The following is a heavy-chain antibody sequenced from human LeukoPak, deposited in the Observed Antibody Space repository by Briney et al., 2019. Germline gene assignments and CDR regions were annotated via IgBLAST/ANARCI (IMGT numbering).Heavy chain of an antibody. CDR1: GYTFTSYG. J-gene: IGHJ4*02. CDR3: ARDDERYYYGSGSYEGGFPYY. V-gene: IGHV1-18*01. CDR2: ISAYNGNT. D-gene: IGHD3-10*01. Sequence: ASVKVSCKASGYTFTSYGISWARQAPGQGLEWMGWISAYNGNTRYAQKLQGRVTMTTDSSTSTAYMELRSLRSDDTAVYYCARDDERYYYGSGSYEGGFPYYWGQGTLVTVSS.